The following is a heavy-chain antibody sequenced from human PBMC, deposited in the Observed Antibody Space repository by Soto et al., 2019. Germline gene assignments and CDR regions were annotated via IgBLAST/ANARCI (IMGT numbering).Heavy chain of an antibody. J-gene: IGHJ3*01. V-gene: IGHV4-34*01. CDR1: GWYFSGYY. CDR3: ARFGGYGASL. Sequence: SETLSLTCAAYGWYFSGYYWSWIRQPPGKGLEWIGEINHSGSTNYNPSLKSRVTISVDTSKNQFSLKLSSVTAADTAVYYCARFGGYGASLWGQGTMVTVSS. CDR2: INHSGST. D-gene: IGHD3-16*01.